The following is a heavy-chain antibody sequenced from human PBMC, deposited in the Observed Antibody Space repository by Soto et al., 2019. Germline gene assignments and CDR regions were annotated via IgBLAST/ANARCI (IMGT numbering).Heavy chain of an antibody. V-gene: IGHV3-23*01. J-gene: IGHJ4*02. CDR2: ISGSGGST. CDR1: GFTFSRYA. D-gene: IGHD6-13*01. Sequence: EVQLWDSGGGLVQPGGSLRLSCAASGFTFSRYAMNWVRQAPGKGLEWVSVISGSGGSTYYADSVKGRFTISRDNSKNTLYLQMNSLRAEDTAVYYCARRGPGTYFDYWGQGTLVTVSS. CDR3: ARRGPGTYFDY.